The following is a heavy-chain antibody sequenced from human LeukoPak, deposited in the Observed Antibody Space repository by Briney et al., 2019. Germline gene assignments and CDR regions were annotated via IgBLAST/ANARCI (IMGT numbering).Heavy chain of an antibody. CDR1: GFTFSSYA. Sequence: GASLRLSCAASGFTFSSYAMSWVRQAPGKGLEWVSAISGSGGSTYYADSVKGRFTISRDNSKNTLYLQMNSLRAEDTAVYYCAKGSSYDYVWGSYGLPVDYGGQGTLVTVSS. V-gene: IGHV3-23*01. CDR2: ISGSGGST. J-gene: IGHJ4*02. D-gene: IGHD3-16*01. CDR3: AKGSSYDYVWGSYGLPVDY.